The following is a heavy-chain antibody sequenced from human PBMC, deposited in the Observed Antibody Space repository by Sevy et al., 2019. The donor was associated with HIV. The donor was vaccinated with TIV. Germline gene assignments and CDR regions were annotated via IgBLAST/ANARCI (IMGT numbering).Heavy chain of an antibody. Sequence: GGSLRLSCAASGFTFSDYYMSWIHQAPGKGLEWVSYIGSSGSTIYYADSVKGRFTISRDNAKNSLYLQMNSLRAEDTAVYYCASPNYYDSSGYYYWGQGTLVTVSS. CDR3: ASPNYYDSSGYYY. CDR1: GFTFSDYY. CDR2: IGSSGSTI. V-gene: IGHV3-11*01. J-gene: IGHJ4*02. D-gene: IGHD3-22*01.